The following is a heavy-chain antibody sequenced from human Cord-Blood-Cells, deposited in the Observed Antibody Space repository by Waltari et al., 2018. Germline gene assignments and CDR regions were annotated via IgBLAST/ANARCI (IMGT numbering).Heavy chain of an antibody. CDR2: MNPNSGNT. V-gene: IGHV1-8*01. J-gene: IGHJ6*02. CDR3: AREGGQLVGYYYYYGMDV. CDR1: GYTFTSYD. D-gene: IGHD6-6*01. Sequence: QVQLVQSGAEVKKPGASVKVSCKASGYTFTSYDINWVRQATGQGLEWMGWMNPNSGNTGYAQKFQGRVTRTRNTSISTAYMELSSLRSEDTAVYYWAREGGQLVGYYYYYGMDVWGQGTTVTVSS.